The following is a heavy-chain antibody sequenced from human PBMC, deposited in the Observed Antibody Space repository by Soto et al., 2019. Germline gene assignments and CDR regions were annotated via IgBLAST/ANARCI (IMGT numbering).Heavy chain of an antibody. CDR2: IYYSGST. V-gene: IGHV4-59*08. Sequence: SETLSLTCTVSGGSISSYYWSWIRQPPGKGLEWIGYIYYSGSTNYNPSLKSRVTISVDTSKNQFSLKLSSVTAADTAVYYCASYIAAAGTSRYYYYYMDVWGKGTTVTVSS. J-gene: IGHJ6*03. D-gene: IGHD6-13*01. CDR1: GGSISSYY. CDR3: ASYIAAAGTSRYYYYYMDV.